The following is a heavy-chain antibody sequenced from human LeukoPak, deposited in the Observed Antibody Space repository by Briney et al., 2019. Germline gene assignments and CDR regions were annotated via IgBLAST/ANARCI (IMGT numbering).Heavy chain of an antibody. J-gene: IGHJ6*01. Sequence: ASVKVSCKASGYTFTSYGISCVRHPPAQGLEWRGWISAYNGNTNYAQKLQGRLTMTTDTYTSTAYMELRSLRSDDTAVYYCARDYGGNLLRGYYYGMDVWGQGTTVTVSS. CDR2: ISAYNGNT. D-gene: IGHD4-23*01. V-gene: IGHV1-18*01. CDR1: GYTFTSYG. CDR3: ARDYGGNLLRGYYYGMDV.